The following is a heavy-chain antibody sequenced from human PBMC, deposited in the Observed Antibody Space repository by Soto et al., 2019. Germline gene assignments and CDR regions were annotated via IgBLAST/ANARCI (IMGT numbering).Heavy chain of an antibody. J-gene: IGHJ6*02. V-gene: IGHV4-59*08. CDR3: ARQGFGPLRGLVDV. CDR1: GGSISSYY. CDR2: VHHSWGS. Sequence: QVQLQESGPGLVKPSETLSLSCTVSGGSISSYYWSWFRQSPGKRMERIGYVHHSWGSSYNPSLHSRVAISLDTSKSQFSPKVTSVTATASAVYYCARQGFGPLRGLVDVWGQGTTVTVSS. D-gene: IGHD3-10*01.